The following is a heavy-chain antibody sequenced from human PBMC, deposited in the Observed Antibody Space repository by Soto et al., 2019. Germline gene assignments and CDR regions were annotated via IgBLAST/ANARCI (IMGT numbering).Heavy chain of an antibody. V-gene: IGHV2-5*01. CDR1: GFSLRDYAVG. Sequence: QITLKESGPPLVKPTQTLTLTCTFSGFSLRDYAVGVGWIRQPPGKALEWLSFIYWNDNEYYSPSLRSRLTISKDTSKNQVVLTMTNMDPVDTATYYCAHGSGWLFDYWGQGTLVTVSP. J-gene: IGHJ4*02. CDR3: AHGSGWLFDY. CDR2: IYWNDNE. D-gene: IGHD6-19*01.